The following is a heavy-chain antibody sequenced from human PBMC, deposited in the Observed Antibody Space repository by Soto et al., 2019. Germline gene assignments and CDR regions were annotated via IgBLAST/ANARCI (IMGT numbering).Heavy chain of an antibody. CDR2: INHSGST. D-gene: IGHD6-13*01. CDR1: GGSFSGYY. J-gene: IGHJ4*02. CDR3: ARGRAGYSNY. V-gene: IGHV4-34*01. Sequence: QVQLQQWGAGLLKPSETLSLTCAVYGGSFSGYYWSWIRQPPGKGLEWIGEINHSGSTNYNPSLKSRVPISVATSKNQFSLKLSSVTAADTAVYYCARGRAGYSNYWGQGTLVTVSS.